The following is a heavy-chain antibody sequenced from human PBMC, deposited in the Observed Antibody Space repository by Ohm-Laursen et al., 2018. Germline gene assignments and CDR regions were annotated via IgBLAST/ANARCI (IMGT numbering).Heavy chain of an antibody. CDR3: AKAFGRYYFYGMDV. CDR1: GFTFEDYA. Sequence: SSLRLSCSASGFTFEDYAMYWVRQAPGKGLEWVSGISWNSGSTGYADSVKGRFTISRDNAKNSLYLQMNSLRAEDTALYYCAKAFGRYYFYGMDVRGQGTTVTVSS. J-gene: IGHJ6*02. D-gene: IGHD3-16*01. CDR2: ISWNSGST. V-gene: IGHV3-9*01.